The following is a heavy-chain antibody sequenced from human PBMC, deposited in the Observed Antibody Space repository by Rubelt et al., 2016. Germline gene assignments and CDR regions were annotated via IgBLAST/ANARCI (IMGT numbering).Heavy chain of an antibody. CDR2: INSAGRST. CDR3: ARDSGLRFLEWLLGY. J-gene: IGHJ4*02. Sequence: QVPGKGLVWVSRINSAGRSTSYVDSVKGRFTIPRDNAKNSPYLQMNSLRAEDTAVYYCARDSGLRFLEWLLGYWGQGTLVTVSS. D-gene: IGHD3-3*01. V-gene: IGHV3-74*01.